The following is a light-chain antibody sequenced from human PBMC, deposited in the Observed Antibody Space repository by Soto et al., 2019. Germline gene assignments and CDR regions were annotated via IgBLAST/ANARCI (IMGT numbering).Light chain of an antibody. CDR1: QSVRSNF. J-gene: IGKJ1*01. CDR2: GAS. V-gene: IGKV3-20*01. CDR3: QQYGSALQT. Sequence: EIVLTQSPGTLSLSPGERVTLSCRASQSVRSNFLAWYHQRPGQAPRLLIYGASSRATGIPDRFSGSGSGTDFTLIISRLEPEDCAVYYCQQYGSALQTFGQGTKVEIK.